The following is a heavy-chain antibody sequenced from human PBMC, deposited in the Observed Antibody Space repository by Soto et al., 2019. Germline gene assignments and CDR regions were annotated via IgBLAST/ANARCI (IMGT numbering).Heavy chain of an antibody. V-gene: IGHV1-2*02. Sequence: ASVKVSCKASGYTFTGYYMHWVRQAPGQGLEWMGWINPNSGGTNYAQKFQGRVTMTRDTSISTAYMELSRLRSDDTAVYYCARERRITIFGVVTPPIEWGQGTLVTVSS. CDR1: GYTFTGYY. CDR2: INPNSGGT. CDR3: ARERRITIFGVVTPPIE. D-gene: IGHD3-3*01. J-gene: IGHJ4*02.